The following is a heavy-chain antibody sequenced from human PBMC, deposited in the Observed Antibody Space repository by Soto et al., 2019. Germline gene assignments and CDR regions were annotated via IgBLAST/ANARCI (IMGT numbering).Heavy chain of an antibody. CDR1: GFTFDDYA. J-gene: IGHJ4*02. CDR2: ISWNSGSI. V-gene: IGHV3-9*01. Sequence: GGSLRLSCAASGFTFDDYAMHWVRQTPGKGLEWVSGISWNSGSIGYADSVRGRFTISRDNAKNSLYLQMNSLRAEDTALYYCARGPAYGSGTVIVSYFDCWGQGTLVTVSS. CDR3: ARGPAYGSGTVIVSYFDC. D-gene: IGHD3-10*01.